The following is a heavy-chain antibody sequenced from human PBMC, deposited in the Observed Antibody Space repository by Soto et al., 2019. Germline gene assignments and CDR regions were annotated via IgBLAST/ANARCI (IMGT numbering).Heavy chain of an antibody. Sequence: GASVKVSCKASGFTFTSSAVQWVRQARGQRLEWIGWIVVGSGNTNYAQKFQERVTITRDMSTSTAYMELSSLRSEDTAVYYCAALIGIAAAGVGELDYWGQGTLVTVSS. CDR2: IVVGSGNT. CDR1: GFTFTSSA. J-gene: IGHJ4*02. D-gene: IGHD6-13*01. V-gene: IGHV1-58*01. CDR3: AALIGIAAAGVGELDY.